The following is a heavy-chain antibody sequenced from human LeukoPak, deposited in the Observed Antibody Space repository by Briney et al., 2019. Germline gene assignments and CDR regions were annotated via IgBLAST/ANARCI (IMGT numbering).Heavy chain of an antibody. J-gene: IGHJ5*02. Sequence: GRSLRLSCAASGFTFSSYGMHWVRQAPGKGLEWVAVISYDGSNKYYADSVKGRFTISRDNSKNTLYLQMNSLRAEDTAVYYCARANGLIVVAWGQGTLVTVSS. D-gene: IGHD3-22*01. CDR2: ISYDGSNK. CDR1: GFTFSSYG. V-gene: IGHV3-30*03. CDR3: ARANGLIVVA.